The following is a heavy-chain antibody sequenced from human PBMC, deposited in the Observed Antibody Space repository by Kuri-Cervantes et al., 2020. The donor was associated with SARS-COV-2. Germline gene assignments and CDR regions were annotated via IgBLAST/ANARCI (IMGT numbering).Heavy chain of an antibody. J-gene: IGHJ4*02. Sequence: GGSLRLSCAASGFTFSSYAIHWVRQAPGTGLEWVAVVSYNGTNKYYADSVKGRFTISRDNSRNIVYLQMNSLRPEDTALYYCTGEAYDYNMGFDSWGQGTLVTVSS. D-gene: IGHD4-11*01. V-gene: IGHV3-30-3*01. CDR2: VSYNGTNK. CDR3: TGEAYDYNMGFDS. CDR1: GFTFSSYA.